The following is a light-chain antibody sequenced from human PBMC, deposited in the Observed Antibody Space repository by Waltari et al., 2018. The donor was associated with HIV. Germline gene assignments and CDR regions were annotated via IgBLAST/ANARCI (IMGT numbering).Light chain of an antibody. CDR3: QSADSSGTYV. CDR1: ALPKQH. CDR2: KDS. J-gene: IGLJ1*01. Sequence: SYELTQPPSVSVSPGQTARITCSGDALPKQHDYWSQQQPGQAPVLVIYKDSERPSGIPERFSGSSSGTTVTLTISGVQAEDEADYYCQSADSSGTYVFGTGTKVTVL. V-gene: IGLV3-25*03.